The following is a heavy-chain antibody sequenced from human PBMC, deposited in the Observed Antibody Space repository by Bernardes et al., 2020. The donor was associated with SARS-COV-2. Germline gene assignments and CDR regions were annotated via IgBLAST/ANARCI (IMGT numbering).Heavy chain of an antibody. Sequence: GGSLRLSCAASGFTFSSCAMSWVRQAPGKGLEWVSAISGSGGSAYYADSVKGRFTISRDNSKNTLYLQMNSLRAEDTAVYYCAKEHLSGGFLEWLPNWFDAWGQGTLVTVSS. J-gene: IGHJ5*02. CDR3: AKEHLSGGFLEWLPNWFDA. CDR1: GFTFSSCA. V-gene: IGHV3-23*01. CDR2: ISGSGGSA. D-gene: IGHD3-3*01.